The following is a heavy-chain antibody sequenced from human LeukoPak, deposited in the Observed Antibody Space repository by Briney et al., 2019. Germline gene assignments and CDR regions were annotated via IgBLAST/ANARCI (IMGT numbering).Heavy chain of an antibody. Sequence: SSETLSLTCTVSGGAISSYYWSWIRQPPGKGLEWIGYIYYSGSTNYNPSLKSRVTISVDTSKNQFSLKLSSVTAADTAVHYCATDHGTMVRGASGFDYWGQGTLVTVSS. V-gene: IGHV4-59*01. D-gene: IGHD3-10*01. J-gene: IGHJ4*02. CDR3: ATDHGTMVRGASGFDY. CDR1: GGAISSYY. CDR2: IYYSGST.